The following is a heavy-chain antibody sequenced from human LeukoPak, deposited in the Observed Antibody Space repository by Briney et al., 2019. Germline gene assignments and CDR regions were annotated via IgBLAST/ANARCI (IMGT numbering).Heavy chain of an antibody. CDR2: IYYSGST. D-gene: IGHD3-22*01. CDR3: ARHKYYYDSSGYSYYFDY. J-gene: IGHJ4*02. CDR1: GGSISSYY. V-gene: IGHV4-59*08. Sequence: SETLSLTCTVSGGSISSYYWSWIRQPAGKGLEWIGYIYYSGSTNYNPSLKSRVTISVDTSKNQFSLKLSSVTAADTAVYYCARHKYYYDSSGYSYYFDYWGQGTLVTVSS.